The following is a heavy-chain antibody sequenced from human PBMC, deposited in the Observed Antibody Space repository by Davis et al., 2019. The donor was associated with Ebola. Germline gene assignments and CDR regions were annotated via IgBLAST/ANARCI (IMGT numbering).Heavy chain of an antibody. CDR1: GFTFSSYS. J-gene: IGHJ3*02. CDR2: ISSSSTYI. Sequence: GGSLRLSCAASGFTFSSYSMNWVRQAPGKGLEWVSSISSSSTYIYYADSVKGRFTISRDNAKNSLYLQMNSLRAEDTAVYYCARDGGQWLIPDAFDIWGQGTMVTVSS. CDR3: ARDGGQWLIPDAFDI. D-gene: IGHD6-19*01. V-gene: IGHV3-21*01.